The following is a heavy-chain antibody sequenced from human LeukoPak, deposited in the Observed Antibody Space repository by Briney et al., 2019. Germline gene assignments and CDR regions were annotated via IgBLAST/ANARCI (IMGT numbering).Heavy chain of an antibody. Sequence: SQTLSLTCAVSGASISSGGYSWTWIRQPPGKGLEWIGNIYYSGSTDYNPSLKSRVTMSVDRSKNQFSLNLSSVTAADTAVHYCARAKEITMVRGLIITFYFNYWGQGTLVTVSS. J-gene: IGHJ4*02. V-gene: IGHV4-30-2*01. CDR2: IYYSGST. CDR1: GASISSGGYS. D-gene: IGHD3-10*01. CDR3: ARAKEITMVRGLIITFYFNY.